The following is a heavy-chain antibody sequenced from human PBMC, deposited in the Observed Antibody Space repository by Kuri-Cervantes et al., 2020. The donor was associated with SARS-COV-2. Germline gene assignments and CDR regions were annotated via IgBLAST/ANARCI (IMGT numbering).Heavy chain of an antibody. J-gene: IGHJ6*03. CDR1: GFTFSSYS. Sequence: GESLKISCAASGFTFSSYSMNWVRQAPGKGLEWVSSISSTSSYIYYADSVKGRFTISRDNAKNSLYLQMNSLRAEDTAVYYCARDCSSPYKYYYYYYMDVWGKGTTVNVSS. CDR2: ISSTSSYI. D-gene: IGHD6-13*01. V-gene: IGHV3-21*01. CDR3: ARDCSSPYKYYYYYYMDV.